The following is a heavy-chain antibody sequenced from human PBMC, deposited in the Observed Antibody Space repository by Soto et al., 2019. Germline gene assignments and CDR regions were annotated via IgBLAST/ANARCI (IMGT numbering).Heavy chain of an antibody. D-gene: IGHD6-19*01. CDR2: ISDSGGRT. CDR1: GFTFSTYA. V-gene: IGHV3-23*01. J-gene: IGHJ4*02. CDR3: VKELVNSGWTYFDY. Sequence: GGSLRLSCAASGFTFSTYAMSWVRQAPGKGLEWVSAISDSGGRTYYVDSVKGRFTISRENSKNTLYLQMNSLRAEDTAVYFCVKELVNSGWTYFDYWGQGTLVTVSS.